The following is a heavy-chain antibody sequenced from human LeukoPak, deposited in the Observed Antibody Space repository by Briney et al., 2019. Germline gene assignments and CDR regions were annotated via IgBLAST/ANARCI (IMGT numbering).Heavy chain of an antibody. CDR3: AKDPRYCTNGVCYSPTYYFDY. V-gene: IGHV3-23*01. J-gene: IGHJ4*02. Sequence: GSLRLSCAASGFTFSSYAMSWVRQAPGKGLEWVSAISGSGGSTYYADSVKGRFTISRDNSKNTLYLQMNSLRAEDTAVYYCAKDPRYCTNGVCYSPTYYFDYWGQGTLVTVSS. CDR2: ISGSGGST. D-gene: IGHD2-8*01. CDR1: GFTFSSYA.